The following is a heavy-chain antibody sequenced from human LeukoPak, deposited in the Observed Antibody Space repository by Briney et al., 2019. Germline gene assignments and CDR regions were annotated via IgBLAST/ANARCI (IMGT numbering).Heavy chain of an antibody. CDR3: AKDRPNYYESNGHYYRLNGDY. CDR2: ISSSGDIT. CDR1: GFTFSYYA. D-gene: IGHD3-22*01. Sequence: GGSLRPSCAASGFTFSYYAMSWVRQAPGKGLEWVSAISSSGDITFYTDPVKGRFTISRDNSKNTLYLQMNSLRAEDTAVYYCAKDRPNYYESNGHYYRLNGDYWGQGTLVTVSS. J-gene: IGHJ4*02. V-gene: IGHV3-23*01.